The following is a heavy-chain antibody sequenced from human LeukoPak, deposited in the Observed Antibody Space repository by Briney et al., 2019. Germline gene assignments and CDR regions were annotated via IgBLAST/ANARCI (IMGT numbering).Heavy chain of an antibody. V-gene: IGHV3-23*01. D-gene: IGHD3-22*01. CDR2: ITGTGGNT. J-gene: IGHJ4*02. Sequence: PGGSLRLSCAASGFTFRSYDMSWVRQAPGKGLEWVSDITGTGGNTYYADSVKGRFTIPRDNSKNTLYLQMNSLRDEDTAVYYCAKVKDTSGSRFDYWGQGTLVTVSS. CDR1: GFTFRSYD. CDR3: AKVKDTSGSRFDY.